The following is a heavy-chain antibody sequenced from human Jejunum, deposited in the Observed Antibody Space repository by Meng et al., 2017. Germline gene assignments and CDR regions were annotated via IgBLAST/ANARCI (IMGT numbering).Heavy chain of an antibody. J-gene: IGHJ4*02. Sequence: QVELQDSGSRRVSQSQSLALTSTCSGDSNSSGGHYWSWIRKHPGKGLEWIGYIYYTGSAYYTPSLESRVTLSVDTSNNQFSLRLNSVTAADTAVYYCAREGQLMLGLVDYWGQGTLVTVSS. CDR3: AREGQLMLGLVDY. CDR2: IYYTGSA. D-gene: IGHD2-2*01. V-gene: IGHV4-31*03. CDR1: GDSNSSGGHY.